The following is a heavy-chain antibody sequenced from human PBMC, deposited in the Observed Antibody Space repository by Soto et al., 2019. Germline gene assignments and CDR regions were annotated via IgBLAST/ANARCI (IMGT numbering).Heavy chain of an antibody. CDR3: ARAQRGLRFLEWLPLYGMDV. J-gene: IGHJ6*02. D-gene: IGHD3-3*01. V-gene: IGHV4-31*03. CDR2: IYYGGNT. CDR1: GSSISSGAYY. Sequence: SETLSLTCKVSGSSISSGAYYWSWIRQHPGKGLEWIGFIYYGGNTYYNPSLESRVNISVDTSRNQFSLKLSSVTAADTAVYYCARAQRGLRFLEWLPLYGMDVWGQGTTVTVSS.